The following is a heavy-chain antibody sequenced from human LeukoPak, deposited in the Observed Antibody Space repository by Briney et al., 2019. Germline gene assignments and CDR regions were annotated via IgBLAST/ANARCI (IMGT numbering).Heavy chain of an antibody. Sequence: GGSLRLSRAASGFTFSSHAMSWVRQAPGKGLEWVSGISDSGDTTYYADSVKGRFTISRDNSKNTLYLQMNSLRAEDTAVYYCAKEPYSGSQLLDYWGQGTLVTVSS. J-gene: IGHJ4*02. CDR3: AKEPYSGSQLLDY. CDR2: ISDSGDTT. D-gene: IGHD1-26*01. CDR1: GFTFSSHA. V-gene: IGHV3-23*01.